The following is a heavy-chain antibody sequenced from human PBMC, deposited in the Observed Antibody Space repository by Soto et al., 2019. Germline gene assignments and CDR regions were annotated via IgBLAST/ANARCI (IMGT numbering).Heavy chain of an antibody. Sequence: QVQLVQSGAEVKRPGASVKVSCKASGYTFTTYYMHWVRQAPGQGLEWLGIINPNGGSTTYAQKVQGRVTMTRDTSTSTVYLELSSLRSEDTAVYYCARAGYCSGGTCFHGNCDYWGQGTLGTVSA. D-gene: IGHD2-15*01. CDR3: ARAGYCSGGTCFHGNCDY. CDR1: GYTFTTYY. V-gene: IGHV1-46*01. J-gene: IGHJ4*02. CDR2: INPNGGST.